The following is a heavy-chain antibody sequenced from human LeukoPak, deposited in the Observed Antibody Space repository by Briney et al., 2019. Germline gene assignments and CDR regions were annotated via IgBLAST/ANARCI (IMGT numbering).Heavy chain of an antibody. V-gene: IGHV4-39*07. D-gene: IGHD3-3*01. CDR2: INHSGST. CDR3: ARSRTKYNWFDP. J-gene: IGHJ5*02. CDR1: GGSISSSSYY. Sequence: SETLSLTCTASGGSISSSSYYWGWIRQPPGKGLEWIGEINHSGSTNYNPSLKSRVTISVDTSKNQFSLKLSSVTAADTAVYYCARSRTKYNWFDPWGQGTLVTDSS.